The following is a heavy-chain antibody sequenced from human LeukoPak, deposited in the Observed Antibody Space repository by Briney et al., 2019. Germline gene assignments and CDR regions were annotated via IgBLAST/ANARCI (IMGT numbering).Heavy chain of an antibody. J-gene: IGHJ4*02. CDR1: GYSFTTYW. CDR2: IYPGDSDT. D-gene: IGHD6-13*01. V-gene: IGHV5-51*01. Sequence: GESLKVSCKGSGYSFTTYWIGWVRQMPGKGLEWMAIIYPGDSDTRYGPSFEGQVTISADKSISTAYLQWSSLKASDTAMYYCAKEAKSGQGMGIDYWGQGTLVTVSS. CDR3: AKEAKSGQGMGIDY.